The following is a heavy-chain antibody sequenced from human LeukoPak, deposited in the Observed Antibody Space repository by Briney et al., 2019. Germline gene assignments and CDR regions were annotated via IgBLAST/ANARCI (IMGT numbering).Heavy chain of an antibody. V-gene: IGHV3-30-3*01. Sequence: TGGSLRLSCAASGFTFRNYVIHWVRQAPGKGLEWVAVTSSDLNVKLYADSVKGRFTISRDNAKNSLYLQMNSLRAEDTAVYYCATLPGRDYDFWSGYYSFDYWGQGTLVTVSS. CDR3: ATLPGRDYDFWSGYYSFDY. J-gene: IGHJ4*02. CDR1: GFTFRNYV. CDR2: TSSDLNVK. D-gene: IGHD3-3*01.